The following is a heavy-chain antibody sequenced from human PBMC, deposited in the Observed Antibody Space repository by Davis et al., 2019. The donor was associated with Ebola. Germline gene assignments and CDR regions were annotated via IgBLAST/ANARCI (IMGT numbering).Heavy chain of an antibody. Sequence: PGGSLRLSCAASEFTFSSYAMIWVRQAPGQGLEGVSAISGDGDSTYYADSVKGRFTISRDNSKNRLFLQMDSLRAEDTTVYYCARDTGSYSFDYWGQGIPVTVSS. CDR1: EFTFSSYA. V-gene: IGHV3-23*01. CDR3: ARDTGSYSFDY. CDR2: ISGDGDST. J-gene: IGHJ4*02. D-gene: IGHD1-26*01.